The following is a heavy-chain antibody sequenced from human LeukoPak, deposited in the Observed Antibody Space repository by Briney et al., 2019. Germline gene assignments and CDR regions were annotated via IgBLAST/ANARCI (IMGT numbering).Heavy chain of an antibody. CDR3: ARGFAYFDP. V-gene: IGHV4-34*01. CDR1: GGSFSGYY. D-gene: IGHD3-9*01. J-gene: IGHJ5*02. Sequence: SETLSLTCAVYGGSFSGYYWSWIRQPPGKGLEWIGEINHSGSTNYNPSLKSRVTISVGTSKNQFSLKLSSVTAADTAVYYCARGFAYFDPWGQGTLVTVSS. CDR2: INHSGST.